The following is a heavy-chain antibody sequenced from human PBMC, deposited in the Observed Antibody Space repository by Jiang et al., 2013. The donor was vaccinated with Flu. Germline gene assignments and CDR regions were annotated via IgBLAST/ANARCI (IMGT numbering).Heavy chain of an antibody. Sequence: RLTCAASGFTFSHYWMSWVRRAPGRGWSGWPTLSKTEARNTMWTLWRAGFTISRDNAKNSLWLLMNSLTAEDSAVYYCARVATVVAIGAFDGFDVWGQGTMVTVSS. CDR2: LSKTEAR. CDR3: ARVATVVAIGAFDGFDV. V-gene: IGHV3-7*03. D-gene: IGHD2-21*01. J-gene: IGHJ3*01. CDR1: GFTFSHYW.